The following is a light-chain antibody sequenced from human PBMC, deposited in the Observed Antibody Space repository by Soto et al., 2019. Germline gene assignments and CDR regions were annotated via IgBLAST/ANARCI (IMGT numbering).Light chain of an antibody. J-gene: IGLJ2*01. CDR1: INDIGSYNY. Sequence: QSALTQPASVSGSPGQPITISCTGTINDIGSYNYVSWYQQHPGRAPQLIIYDVSYRPSGVSDRFSGSKSGNTASLTISGLRAEDEADYYCSSSAGTSTIFGGGTKLTVL. CDR3: SSSAGTSTI. CDR2: DVS. V-gene: IGLV2-14*03.